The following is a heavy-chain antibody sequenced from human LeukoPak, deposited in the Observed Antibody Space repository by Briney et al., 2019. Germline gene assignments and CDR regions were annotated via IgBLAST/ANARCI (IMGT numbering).Heavy chain of an antibody. CDR2: INWNGGST. V-gene: IGHV3-20*04. CDR1: GFTFDDYG. D-gene: IGHD3-3*01. CDR3: AKQQAGTYYGAEGWFDP. J-gene: IGHJ5*02. Sequence: GGSLRLSCAASGFTFDDYGMSWVRQAPGKGLEWVSGINWNGGSTGYADSVKGRFTISRDNSKNTLYLQMNSLRAEDTAVYYCAKQQAGTYYGAEGWFDPWGQGTLVTVSS.